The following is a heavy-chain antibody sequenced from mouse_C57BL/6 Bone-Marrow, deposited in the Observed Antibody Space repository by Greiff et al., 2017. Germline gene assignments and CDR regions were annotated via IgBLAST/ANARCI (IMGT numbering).Heavy chain of an antibody. V-gene: IGHV14-3*01. J-gene: IGHJ2*01. CDR2: IDPANGNT. D-gene: IGHD1-1*01. CDR3: ARFITTVGGYFDY. Sequence: EVKLVESVAELVRPGASVKLSCTASGFNIKNTYMHWVKQRPEQGLEWIGRIDPANGNTKYAPKFQGKATITADTSSNTAYLQLSSLTSEDTAIYYCARFITTVGGYFDYWGQGTTLTVSS. CDR1: GFNIKNTY.